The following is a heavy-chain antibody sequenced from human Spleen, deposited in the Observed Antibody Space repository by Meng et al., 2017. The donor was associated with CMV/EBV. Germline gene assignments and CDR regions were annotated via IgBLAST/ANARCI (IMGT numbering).Heavy chain of an antibody. V-gene: IGHV3-23*01. CDR3: AREGRIVVVPAAIDDYYYGMDV. J-gene: IGHJ6*02. Sequence: GESLKISCAASSFTFSNYEMNWVRQAPGKGLEWVSAISGSGGSTYYADSVKGRFTISRDNSKNTLYLQMNSLRAEDTAVYYCAREGRIVVVPAAIDDYYYGMDVWGQGTTVTVSS. CDR2: ISGSGGST. D-gene: IGHD2-2*02. CDR1: SFTFSNYE.